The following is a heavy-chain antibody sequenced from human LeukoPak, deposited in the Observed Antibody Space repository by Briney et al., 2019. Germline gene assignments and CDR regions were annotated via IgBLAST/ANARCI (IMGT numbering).Heavy chain of an antibody. CDR1: SGSISSSSNY. D-gene: IGHD2-8*01. CDR3: ARGYTNGVNREVWLDP. J-gene: IGHJ5*02. V-gene: IGHV4-39*07. CDR2: IYSSGST. Sequence: SETLSLTCTVSSGSISSSSNYWGWIRQRPGEGLEWIGNIYSSGSTHYRPSLKRRVTISADRSNNQVSLKLSSVIAADTAVYYCARGYTNGVNREVWLDPWGQGTLVTVSS.